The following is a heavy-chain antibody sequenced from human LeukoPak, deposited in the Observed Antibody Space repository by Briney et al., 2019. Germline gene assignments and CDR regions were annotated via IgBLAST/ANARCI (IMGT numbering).Heavy chain of an antibody. CDR1: GGSISSYY. CDR2: IYYSGST. V-gene: IGHV4-59*05. D-gene: IGHD1-20*01. CDR3: ARTGGITGTTRFDY. J-gene: IGHJ4*02. Sequence: PSETLSLTCTVSGGSISSYYWSWIRQPPGKGLEWIGSIYYSGSTYYNPSLKSRVTISVDTSKNQFSLKLSSVTAADTAVYYCARTGGITGTTRFDYWGQGTLVTVSS.